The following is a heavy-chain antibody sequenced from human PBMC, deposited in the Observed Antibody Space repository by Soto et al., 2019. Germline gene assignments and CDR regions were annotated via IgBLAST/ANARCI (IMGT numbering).Heavy chain of an antibody. CDR2: IYHSGST. CDR3: ARMYYDYVWGSYRYTTYYFDY. J-gene: IGHJ4*02. D-gene: IGHD3-16*02. V-gene: IGHV4-30-2*01. Sequence: SETLSLTCAVSGGSIGSGGYSWSWIRQPPGKGLEWIGYIYHSGSTYYNPSLKSRVTISVDRSKNQFSLKLSSVTAADTAVYYCARMYYDYVWGSYRYTTYYFDYWGQGTLVTVSS. CDR1: GGSIGSGGYS.